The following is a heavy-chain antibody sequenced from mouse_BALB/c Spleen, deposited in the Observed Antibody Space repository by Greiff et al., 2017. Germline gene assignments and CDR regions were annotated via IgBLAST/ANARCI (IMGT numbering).Heavy chain of an antibody. D-gene: IGHD2-1*01. CDR3: ARGGYYGNYAYAMDY. J-gene: IGHJ4*01. CDR1: GYTFTSYW. V-gene: IGHV1S81*02. CDR2: INPSNGRT. Sequence: QVQLQQPGAELVKPGASVKLSYKASGYTFTSYWMHWVKQRPGQGLEWIGEINPSNGRTNYNEKFKSKATLTVDKSSSTAYMQLSSLTSEDSAVYYCARGGYYGNYAYAMDYWGQGTSVTVSS.